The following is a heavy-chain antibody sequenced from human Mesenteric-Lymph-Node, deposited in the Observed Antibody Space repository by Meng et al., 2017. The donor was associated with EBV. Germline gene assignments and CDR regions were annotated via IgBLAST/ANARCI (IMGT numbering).Heavy chain of an antibody. CDR2: IYHSGTT. CDR1: GGSIISGGYS. CDR3: ARSAGGDYFDY. Sequence: LPLQGSGPGLVRPSQTLSPTCAVSGGSIISGGYSWSWIRQAPGKGLEWIGFIYHSGTTYLNPSLRSRVNLSVDTSKNQFSLNLRSVSAADTAIYYCARSAGGDYFDYWGQGTLVTVSS. V-gene: IGHV4-30-2*01. J-gene: IGHJ4*02. D-gene: IGHD1-26*01.